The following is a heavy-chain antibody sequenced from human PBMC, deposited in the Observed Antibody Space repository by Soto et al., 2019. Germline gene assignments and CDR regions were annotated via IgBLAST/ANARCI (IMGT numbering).Heavy chain of an antibody. CDR2: ISGSGGST. J-gene: IGHJ6*04. V-gene: IGHV3-23*01. D-gene: IGHD6-19*01. CDR1: GFTFSSYA. Sequence: PGGSLRLSCAASGFTFSSYAMSWVRQAPGKGLEWVSAISGSGGSTYYADSVKGRFTISRDNSKNTLYLQMNSLRAEDTAVYYCAKEIRGWTEYSYYGMDVWGKGTTVTVSS. CDR3: AKEIRGWTEYSYYGMDV.